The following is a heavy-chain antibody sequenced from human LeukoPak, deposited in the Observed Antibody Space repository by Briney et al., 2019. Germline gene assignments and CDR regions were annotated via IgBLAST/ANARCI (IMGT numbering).Heavy chain of an antibody. J-gene: IGHJ4*02. CDR3: ARVGDYALRD. CDR1: GGSISIYY. V-gene: IGHV4-4*07. Sequence: SETLSLTCTVSGGSISIYYWSWIRQPAGKGLEWIGRIDTSGITNYNPSLKSRVSMSVDTSKNQFSLRLSSVTAADTAVYYCARVGDYALRDWGQGTLVTVSS. D-gene: IGHD3-16*01. CDR2: IDTSGIT.